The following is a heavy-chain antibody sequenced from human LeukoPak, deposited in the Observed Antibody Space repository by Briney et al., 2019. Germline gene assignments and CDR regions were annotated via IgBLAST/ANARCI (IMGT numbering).Heavy chain of an antibody. J-gene: IGHJ4*02. CDR1: GYSFTSYW. CDR2: IDPSDSYT. Sequence: GESLKISCKGSGYSFTSYWISWVRQMPGKGLEWMGRIDPSDSYTNYSPSFQGHVTISADKSISTAYLQWSSLKASDTAMYYCARAGWDYYDSSGYQADDYWGQGTLVTVSS. CDR3: ARAGWDYYDSSGYQADDY. V-gene: IGHV5-10-1*01. D-gene: IGHD3-22*01.